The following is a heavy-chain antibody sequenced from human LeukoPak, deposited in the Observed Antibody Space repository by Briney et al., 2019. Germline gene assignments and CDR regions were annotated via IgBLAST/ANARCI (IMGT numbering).Heavy chain of an antibody. CDR1: GGSISSGSYY. CDR3: ARAPRWFGESLNYFDY. Sequence: PSETLSLTCTVSGGSISSGSYYWSWIRQPAGKGLEWIGRIYTSGSTNYNPSLKSRVTISVDTSKNQFSLKLSSVTAADTAVYYCARAPRWFGESLNYFDYWGQGTLVTVSS. D-gene: IGHD3-10*01. CDR2: IYTSGST. J-gene: IGHJ4*02. V-gene: IGHV4-61*02.